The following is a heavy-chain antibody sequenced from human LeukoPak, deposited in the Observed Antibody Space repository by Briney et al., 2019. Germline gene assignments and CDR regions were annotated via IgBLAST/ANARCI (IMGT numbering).Heavy chain of an antibody. CDR1: GFTFSSYS. J-gene: IGHJ4*02. CDR2: ISSSSSYI. Sequence: GGSLRLSCAASGFTFSSYSMNWVRQAPGKGLEWVSSISSSSSYIYYADSVKGRFTISRDNAKNSLYLQMNSLRAEDTAVYYCARVYSNGWYSLYWGQGTLVTVPS. D-gene: IGHD6-19*01. CDR3: ARVYSNGWYSLY. V-gene: IGHV3-21*01.